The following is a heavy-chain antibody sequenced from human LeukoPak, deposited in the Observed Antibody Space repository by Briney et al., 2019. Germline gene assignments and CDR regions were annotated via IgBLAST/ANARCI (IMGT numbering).Heavy chain of an antibody. V-gene: IGHV4-34*01. Sequence: PSETLSLTCAVYGGSFGGYYWSWIRQPPGKGLEWIGEINHSGSTNYNPSLKSRVTISVDTSKNQFSLKLSSVTAADTAVYYCARLITIFGVVPLRDAFDIWGQGTMVTVSS. D-gene: IGHD3-3*01. CDR2: INHSGST. CDR1: GGSFGGYY. J-gene: IGHJ3*02. CDR3: ARLITIFGVVPLRDAFDI.